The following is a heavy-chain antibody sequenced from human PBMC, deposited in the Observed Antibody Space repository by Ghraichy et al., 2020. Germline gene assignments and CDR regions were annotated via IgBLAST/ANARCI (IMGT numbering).Heavy chain of an antibody. CDR2: ISSSSSYI. CDR3: ARVGPYAPIYYYYGMDV. V-gene: IGHV3-21*01. D-gene: IGHD4-17*01. Sequence: GGSLRLSCAASGFTFSSYSMNWVRQAPGKGLEWVSSISSSSSYIYYADSVKGRFTISRDNAKNSLYLQMNSLRAEDTAVYYCARVGPYAPIYYYYGMDVWGQGTTVTVSS. CDR1: GFTFSSYS. J-gene: IGHJ6*02.